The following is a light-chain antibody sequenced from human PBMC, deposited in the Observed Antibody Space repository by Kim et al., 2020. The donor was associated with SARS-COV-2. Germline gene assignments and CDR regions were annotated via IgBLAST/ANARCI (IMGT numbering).Light chain of an antibody. V-gene: IGLV10-54*01. CDR3: SAWDSSLGAWV. CDR1: SNEVGDEG. J-gene: IGLJ3*02. Sequence: TGTRARTGNSNEVGDEGAAWLQQHQGHPPKRLSHGNTNRPSGSSERLSASRSGNTASLTITGLQPEDEADYYCSAWDSSLGAWVFGGGTQLTVL. CDR2: GNT.